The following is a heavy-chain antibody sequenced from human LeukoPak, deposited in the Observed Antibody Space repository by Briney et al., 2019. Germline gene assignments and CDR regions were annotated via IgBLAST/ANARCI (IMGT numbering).Heavy chain of an antibody. J-gene: IGHJ6*02. CDR3: ARDLLYCSSTSCYGDPYYYGMDV. D-gene: IGHD2-2*01. V-gene: IGHV1-18*01. Sequence: GASVKVSCKASGYTFTNYGINWVRQAPGQGLEWMGWISAYNGNTNYAQKLQGRVTMKTDTSTTTAYMELSSLRSDDTALYYCARDLLYCSSTSCYGDPYYYGMDVWGQGTTVTVSS. CDR2: ISAYNGNT. CDR1: GYTFTNYG.